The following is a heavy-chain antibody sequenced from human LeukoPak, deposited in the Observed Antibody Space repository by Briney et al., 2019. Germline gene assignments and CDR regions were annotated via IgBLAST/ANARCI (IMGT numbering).Heavy chain of an antibody. CDR3: ARGGYSSSWHVGPIFRTTKLDY. D-gene: IGHD6-13*01. CDR2: INHSGST. Sequence: SETLSLTCAVYGGSFSGYYWSWIRQPPGKGLEWIGEINHSGSTNYNPSLKSRVTISVDTSKNQFSLKLSSVTAADTAVYYCARGGYSSSWHVGPIFRTTKLDYWGQGTLVTVSS. J-gene: IGHJ4*02. CDR1: GGSFSGYY. V-gene: IGHV4-34*01.